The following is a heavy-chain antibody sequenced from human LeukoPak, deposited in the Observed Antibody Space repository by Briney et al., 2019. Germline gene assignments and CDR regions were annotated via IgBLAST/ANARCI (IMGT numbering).Heavy chain of an antibody. Sequence: GGTLRLSCAASGFTFSRNGMTWVRQAPGKGLEWVSAISGSGGNTYYADSVKGRFTISRDNSKNTLYLQMNSLRAEDTAVYYCAKSIITYYYGSGSYPGYWGQGTLVTVSS. CDR1: GFTFSRNG. J-gene: IGHJ4*02. CDR2: ISGSGGNT. D-gene: IGHD3-10*01. V-gene: IGHV3-23*01. CDR3: AKSIITYYYGSGSYPGY.